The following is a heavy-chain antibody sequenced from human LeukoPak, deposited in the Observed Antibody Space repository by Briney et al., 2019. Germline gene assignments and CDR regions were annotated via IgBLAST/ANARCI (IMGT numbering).Heavy chain of an antibody. CDR2: VYNGRRV. CDR1: GGSISDSY. V-gene: IGHV4-59*01. Sequence: SETLSLTCTVSGGSISDSYWSWVRQPPGKGLEWVGFVYNGRRVNYNPSLKSRLTMSLNTSKNQFSLRLNSLTTADTAVYYCARDPGFGELLSVGYFDLWGRGILVTVS. D-gene: IGHD3-10*01. J-gene: IGHJ2*01. CDR3: ARDPGFGELLSVGYFDL.